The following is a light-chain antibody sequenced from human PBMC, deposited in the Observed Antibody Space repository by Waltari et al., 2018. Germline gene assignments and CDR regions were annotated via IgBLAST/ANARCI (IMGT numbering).Light chain of an antibody. CDR2: DAS. CDR1: QKISSY. J-gene: IGKJ1*01. V-gene: IGKV1-39*01. CDR3: QQTYTTPRT. Sequence: QVNPSPSCLSASVGDRVTLTCRASQKISSYLNWYQQKPGTAPRLLIYDASRLQSGVPSRFSGSGSGTDFTLTISSLQPEDFGTYYCQQTYTTPRTFGQGTKVETK.